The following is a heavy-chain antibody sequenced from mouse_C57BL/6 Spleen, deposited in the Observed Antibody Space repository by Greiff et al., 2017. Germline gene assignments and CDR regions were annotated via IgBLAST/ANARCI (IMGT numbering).Heavy chain of an antibody. CDR3: ARLDTTVVATRYFDY. D-gene: IGHD1-1*01. J-gene: IGHJ2*01. CDR2: IYPGDGDP. CDR1: GYAFSSYW. Sequence: VKLVESGAELVKPGASVKISCKASGYAFSSYWMNWVKQRPGKGLEWIGQIYPGDGDPNYNGKFKGKATLTADKSSSTAYMQLSSLTSEDSAVYFCARLDTTVVATRYFDYWGQGTTLTVSS. V-gene: IGHV1-80*01.